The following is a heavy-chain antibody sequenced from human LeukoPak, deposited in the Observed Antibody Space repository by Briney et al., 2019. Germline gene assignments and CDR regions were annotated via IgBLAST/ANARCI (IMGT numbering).Heavy chain of an antibody. CDR1: GFTVSSNY. J-gene: IGHJ4*02. D-gene: IGHD3-3*01. Sequence: PGGSLRLSCAASGFTVSSNYMSWVRQAPGKGLEWVSVIYSGGSTYYADSVKGRFTISRDNSKNTLYLQMNSLRAEDTAVYYCAKVRFEWLAYLDYWGQGTLVTVSS. V-gene: IGHV3-53*01. CDR2: IYSGGST. CDR3: AKVRFEWLAYLDY.